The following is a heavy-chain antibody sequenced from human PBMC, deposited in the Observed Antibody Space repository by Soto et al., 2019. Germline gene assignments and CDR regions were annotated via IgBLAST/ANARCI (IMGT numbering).Heavy chain of an antibody. J-gene: IGHJ6*02. CDR2: IYHSGST. CDR3: AKTAPPPYYYCGMDV. Sequence: SETLSLTCAVSGGSISSSNWWSWVRQPPGKGLEWIGEIYHSGSTNYNPSLKSRVTISVDKSKNQFSLKLSSVTAADTAVYYCAKTAPPPYYYCGMDVWGQGTTVTVSS. CDR1: GGSISSSNW. V-gene: IGHV4-4*02.